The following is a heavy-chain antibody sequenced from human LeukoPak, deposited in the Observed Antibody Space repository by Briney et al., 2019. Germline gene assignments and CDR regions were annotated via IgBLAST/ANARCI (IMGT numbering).Heavy chain of an antibody. J-gene: IGHJ6*02. Sequence: ASVKVSCKASGYTFTSYAMHWVRQAPGQRLEWMGWINAGNGNTKYSQKFQGRVTITRDTSASTAYMELSSLRSEDTAVYYCASGGGAYYYGSGSLRYGMDVWGQGTTVTVSS. V-gene: IGHV1-3*01. CDR1: GYTFTSYA. CDR3: ASGGGAYYYGSGSLRYGMDV. CDR2: INAGNGNT. D-gene: IGHD3-10*01.